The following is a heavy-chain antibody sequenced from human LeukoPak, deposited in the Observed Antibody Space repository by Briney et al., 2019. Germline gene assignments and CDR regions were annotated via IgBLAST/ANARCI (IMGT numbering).Heavy chain of an antibody. CDR3: ARQKGSGCLDY. CDR1: GGSISSGDYY. D-gene: IGHD6-19*01. Sequence: SETLSLTCTVSGGSISSGDYYWSWIRQPPGKGLEWIGYIYYSGSTYYNPSLKSRVTISVDTSKNQFSLKLSSVTAADTAVYYCARQKGSGCLDYWGQGTLVTVSS. CDR2: IYYSGST. J-gene: IGHJ4*02. V-gene: IGHV4-30-4*01.